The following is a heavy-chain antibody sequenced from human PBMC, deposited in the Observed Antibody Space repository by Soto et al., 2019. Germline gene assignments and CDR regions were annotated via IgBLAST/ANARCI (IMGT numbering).Heavy chain of an antibody. CDR3: ARGTVPHYYGSGSYYKVRDYFDY. CDR1: GGSISSSSYY. Sequence: SETLSLTCTVSGGSISSSSYYWGWIRQPPGKGLEWIGRIYYSGSTYYNPSLKSRVTISVDTSKNQFSLKLSSVTAADTAVYYCARGTVPHYYGSGSYYKVRDYFDYWGQGTLVTVSS. CDR2: IYYSGST. D-gene: IGHD3-10*01. V-gene: IGHV4-39*07. J-gene: IGHJ4*02.